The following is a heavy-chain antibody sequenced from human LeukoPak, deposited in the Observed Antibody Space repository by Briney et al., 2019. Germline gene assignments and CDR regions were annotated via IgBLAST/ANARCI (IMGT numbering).Heavy chain of an antibody. CDR3: ANDRMYYYDSSGYPGPLDY. CDR1: GFTFSSYA. V-gene: IGHV3-23*01. Sequence: GGSLRLSCAASGFTFSSYAMSWVRQAPGKGLEWVSAISGSGGSTYYADSVKGRFTISRDNSKNTLYLQMNSLRAEDTAVYYCANDRMYYYDSSGYPGPLDYWGQGTLVTVSS. D-gene: IGHD3-22*01. CDR2: ISGSGGST. J-gene: IGHJ4*02.